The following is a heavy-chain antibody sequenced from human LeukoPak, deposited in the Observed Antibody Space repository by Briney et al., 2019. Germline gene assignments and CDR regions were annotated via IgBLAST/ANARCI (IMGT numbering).Heavy chain of an antibody. V-gene: IGHV1-69*06. CDR1: GGTFSSYA. J-gene: IGHJ5*02. Sequence: GSSVKVSCKASGGTFSSYAISWVRQAPGQGLEWMGGIIPIFGTANYAQKFQGRVTITADKSTSTAYMELSSLRSEDTAVCYCARDVCSSTSCYVGWFDPWGQGTLVTVSS. CDR2: IIPIFGTA. CDR3: ARDVCSSTSCYVGWFDP. D-gene: IGHD2-2*01.